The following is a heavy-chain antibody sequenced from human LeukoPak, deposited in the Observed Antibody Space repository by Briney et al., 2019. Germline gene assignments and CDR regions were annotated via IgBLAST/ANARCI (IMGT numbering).Heavy chain of an antibody. Sequence: PGGSLRLSCAASGFAFSDYYMSWIRQAPGKGLEWVSYISSSGSTIYYADSVKGRFTISRDNAKNSLYLQMNSLRAEDTAVYYCARDTDVVVVPAAISAFDIWGQGTMVTVSS. D-gene: IGHD2-2*02. J-gene: IGHJ3*02. CDR3: ARDTDVVVVPAAISAFDI. CDR1: GFAFSDYY. V-gene: IGHV3-11*01. CDR2: ISSSGSTI.